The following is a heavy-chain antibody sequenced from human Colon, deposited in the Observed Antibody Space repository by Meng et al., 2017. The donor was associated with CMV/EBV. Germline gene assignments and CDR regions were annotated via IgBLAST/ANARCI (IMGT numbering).Heavy chain of an antibody. CDR2: FDPEDGET. V-gene: IGHV1-24*01. J-gene: IGHJ5*02. CDR3: ATTPGLMPEDNWFGP. D-gene: IGHD2-2*01. Sequence: SGHTLIDLSMHWVRYAPGRGLEWMGRFDPEDGETIFAQKFKGRVTLTEDTSTNTAYMELISLRSEDTAIYFCATTPGLMPEDNWFGPWGQGTLVTVSS. CDR1: GHTLIDLS.